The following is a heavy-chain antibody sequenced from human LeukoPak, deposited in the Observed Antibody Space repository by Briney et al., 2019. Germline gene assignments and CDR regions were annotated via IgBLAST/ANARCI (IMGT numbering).Heavy chain of an antibody. Sequence: GGSLRLSCAASGFSFSTYEMNWVRQAPGKGLEWVTYISSSSSNIYYADSVKGRFTISRDNAKNSLYLQMNSLRAEDTAVYYCARVLVMPGDYWGQGTLVTVSS. CDR1: GFSFSTYE. CDR2: ISSSSSNI. CDR3: ARVLVMPGDY. J-gene: IGHJ4*02. D-gene: IGHD3-16*01. V-gene: IGHV3-48*03.